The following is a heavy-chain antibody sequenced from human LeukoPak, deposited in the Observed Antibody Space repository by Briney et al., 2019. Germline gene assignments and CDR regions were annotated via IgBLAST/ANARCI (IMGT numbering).Heavy chain of an antibody. J-gene: IGHJ4*02. CDR1: GFTFSSDF. Sequence: PGGSLRLSCVASGFTFSSDFMHWIRQAPGEGLMWVSQISGDETYTNYADSVKGRFTISRDNAKNTLYLQMNSLRAEDTAVYYCARAPYYDSSGYYRYFDSWGQGTLVTVSS. V-gene: IGHV3-74*01. CDR3: ARAPYYDSSGYYRYFDS. CDR2: ISGDETYT. D-gene: IGHD3-22*01.